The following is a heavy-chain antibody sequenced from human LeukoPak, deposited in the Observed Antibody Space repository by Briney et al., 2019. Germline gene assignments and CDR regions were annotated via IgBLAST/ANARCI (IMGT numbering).Heavy chain of an antibody. CDR2: ISSSGSTI. V-gene: IGHV3-48*03. CDR3: ASHCGGDCYPPNKNWFDP. CDR1: GFTFSSYE. Sequence: GGSLRLSCAASGFTFSSYEMNLVRQAPGKGLEWVSYISSSGSTIYYADSVKGRFTISRDNAKNSLYLQMNSLRAEDSAVYYCASHCGGDCYPPNKNWFDPWGQGTLVTVSS. D-gene: IGHD2-21*02. J-gene: IGHJ5*02.